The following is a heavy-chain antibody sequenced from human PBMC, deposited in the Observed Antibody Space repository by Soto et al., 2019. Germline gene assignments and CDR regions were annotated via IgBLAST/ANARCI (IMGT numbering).Heavy chain of an antibody. D-gene: IGHD2-2*01. CDR3: AKDKGGRYCSRTSCLYSFDY. J-gene: IGHJ4*02. CDR2: ISDSGST. V-gene: IGHV3-23*01. Sequence: EVQLLESGGGLVQPGGSLRLSCTASGFTFSTYAMSWVRQAPGKGLEWVSTISDSGSTYYADSVKGRFTISRDNSMNTLYLEMNSRRAEDTAVYYCAKDKGGRYCSRTSCLYSFDYWGQGTLVTVSS. CDR1: GFTFSTYA.